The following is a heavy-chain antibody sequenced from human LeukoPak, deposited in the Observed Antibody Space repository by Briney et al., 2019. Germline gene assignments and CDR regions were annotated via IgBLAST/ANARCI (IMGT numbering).Heavy chain of an antibody. J-gene: IGHJ4*02. Sequence: PGGSLRLSCAASGFTFSSFVMSWVRQTPGKGLEWVANIKEDGTEKNLVDSVKGRFTISRDNTKNLLFLEMNNLRGDDTAIYYCVRESRPGGAMGLYHNLDYWGQGTLVAVSS. CDR2: IKEDGTEK. CDR1: GFTFSSFV. D-gene: IGHD1-1*01. CDR3: VRESRPGGAMGLYHNLDY. V-gene: IGHV3-7*01.